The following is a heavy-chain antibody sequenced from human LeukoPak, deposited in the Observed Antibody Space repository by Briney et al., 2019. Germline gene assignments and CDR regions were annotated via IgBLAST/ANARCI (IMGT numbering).Heavy chain of an antibody. J-gene: IGHJ6*02. V-gene: IGHV3-30-3*01. CDR2: ISYDGNNK. CDR3: ARDPPGYYDFWSGYYTRVYGMDV. CDR1: GFTFSSYA. D-gene: IGHD3-3*01. Sequence: GRSLRLSCAASGFTFSSYALHWVRQAPGKGLEWVAVISYDGNNKYYADSVKGRFTISRDNAKNSLYLQMNSLRAEDTAVYYCARDPPGYYDFWSGYYTRVYGMDVWGQGTTVTVSS.